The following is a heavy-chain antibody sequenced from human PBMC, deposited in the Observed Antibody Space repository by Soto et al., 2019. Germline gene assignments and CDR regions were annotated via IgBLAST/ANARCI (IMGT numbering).Heavy chain of an antibody. CDR1: GGSISSYY. CDR2: IYYSGST. Sequence: SETLSLTCTVSGGSISSYYWSWIRQPPGKGLEWIGYIYYSGSTNYNPSLKSRVTISVDTSKNQFSRKRSSVTASDTAVYYCARIPGGRGNYYGSGSYSVGWFDPWGQGTLVTVSS. CDR3: ARIPGGRGNYYGSGSYSVGWFDP. D-gene: IGHD3-10*01. V-gene: IGHV4-59*01. J-gene: IGHJ5*02.